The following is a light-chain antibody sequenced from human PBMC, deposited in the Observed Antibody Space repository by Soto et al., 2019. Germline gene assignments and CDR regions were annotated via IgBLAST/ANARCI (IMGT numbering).Light chain of an antibody. CDR1: SSNVGNNY. J-gene: IGLJ2*01. Sequence: QSVLTQPPSVSAAPGQKVTIACSGSSSNVGNNYVSWYQHLPGTAPKLLIYDNDKRPSGIPDRFSGSKSGTSATLGITGLQTGDEADYYCATWDSSLRGEVIGGGTKLTVL. CDR3: ATWDSSLRGEV. CDR2: DND. V-gene: IGLV1-51*01.